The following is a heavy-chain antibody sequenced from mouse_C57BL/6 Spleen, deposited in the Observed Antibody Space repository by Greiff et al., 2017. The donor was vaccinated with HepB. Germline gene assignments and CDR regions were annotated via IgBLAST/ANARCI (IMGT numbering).Heavy chain of an antibody. CDR3: ARPHYYGSSYDWYFDV. CDR2: ISSGGSYT. CDR1: GFTFSSYG. V-gene: IGHV5-6*01. Sequence: EVQRVESGGDLVKPGGSLKLSCAASGFTFSSYGMSWVRQTPDKRLEWVATISSGGSYTYYPDSVKGRFPISSDNAKNTLYLQMSSLKSEDTAMYYCARPHYYGSSYDWYFDVWGTGTTVTVSS. J-gene: IGHJ1*03. D-gene: IGHD1-1*01.